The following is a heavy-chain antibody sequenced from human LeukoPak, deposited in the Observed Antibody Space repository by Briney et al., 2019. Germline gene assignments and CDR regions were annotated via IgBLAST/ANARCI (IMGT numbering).Heavy chain of an antibody. CDR1: GYSISSGYY. Sequence: SETLSLTCTVSGYSISSGYYWGWIRQPPGKGLEWIGSIYHSGSTYYNPSLKSRVTISVDTSKNQFSLKLSSVTAADTAVYYCARSVVESLDTAMELYYFDYWGQGTLVTVSS. CDR3: ARSVVESLDTAMELYYFDY. D-gene: IGHD5-18*01. J-gene: IGHJ4*02. CDR2: IYHSGST. V-gene: IGHV4-38-2*02.